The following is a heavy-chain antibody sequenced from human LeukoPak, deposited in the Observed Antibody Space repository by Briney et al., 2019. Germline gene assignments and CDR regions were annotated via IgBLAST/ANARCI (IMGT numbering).Heavy chain of an antibody. CDR3: AKGLRGIYDY. V-gene: IGHV3-23*01. D-gene: IGHD1-26*01. CDR2: FRDSGVST. Sequence: GGSLRLSCAASEFTFNSYAMTWVRQAPERGVEWVSSFRDSGVSTYYADSVKGRFTISRDNSKNTLYLQMNSLRAEDTAVYYCAKGLRGIYDYWGQGTLVTVSS. CDR1: EFTFNSYA. J-gene: IGHJ4*02.